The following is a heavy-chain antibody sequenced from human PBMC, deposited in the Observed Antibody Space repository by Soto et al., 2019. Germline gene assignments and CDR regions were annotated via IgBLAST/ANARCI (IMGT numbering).Heavy chain of an antibody. CDR1: GFTFSSYA. CDR3: ARETITMVRGGHYYYYGMDV. CDR2: ISYDGSNK. D-gene: IGHD3-10*01. J-gene: IGHJ6*02. Sequence: QVQLVESGGGVVQPGRSLRLSCAASGFTFSSYAMHWVRQAPGKGLEWVAVISYDGSNKYYADSVKGRFTISRDNSKNTLYLQMNSLRAEDTAVYYCARETITMVRGGHYYYYGMDVWGQGTTVTVSS. V-gene: IGHV3-30-3*01.